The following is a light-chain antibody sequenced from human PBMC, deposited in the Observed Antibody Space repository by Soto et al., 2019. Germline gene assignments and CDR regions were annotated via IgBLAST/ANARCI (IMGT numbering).Light chain of an antibody. Sequence: EIVLTQSPGTLSLSPGERATLSCRASQSVSSSYLAWYQQNPGQAPRLLIYGASSRATGIPDRFSGSGSGTEFNLTISSLEPEDFAVYSCQQYGSSPMYTFGQGTKLEIK. V-gene: IGKV3-20*01. CDR3: QQYGSSPMYT. CDR1: QSVSSSY. J-gene: IGKJ2*01. CDR2: GAS.